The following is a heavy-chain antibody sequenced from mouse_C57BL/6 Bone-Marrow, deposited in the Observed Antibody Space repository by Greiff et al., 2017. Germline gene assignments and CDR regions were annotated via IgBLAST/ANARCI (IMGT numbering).Heavy chain of an antibody. V-gene: IGHV1-81*01. CDR3: ARATMVTQFAY. CDR2: IYPRSGNT. D-gene: IGHD2-2*01. Sequence: VQLQQSGAELARPGASVKLSCKASGYTFTSYGISWVKQRTGPGLEWIGEIYPRSGNTYYNEKFKGKATLTADKSSSTAYMELRSLTSEDSAVYFCARATMVTQFAYWGQGTLVTVSA. J-gene: IGHJ3*01. CDR1: GYTFTSYG.